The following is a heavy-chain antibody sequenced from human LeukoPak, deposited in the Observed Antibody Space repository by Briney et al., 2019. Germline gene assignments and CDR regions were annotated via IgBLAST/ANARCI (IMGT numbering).Heavy chain of an antibody. J-gene: IGHJ6*02. D-gene: IGHD3-10*01. CDR3: ARGRGGSGSYFRYCYYGMDV. CDR1: GGSFGGYY. V-gene: IGHV4-34*01. Sequence: SETLSLTCAVYGGSFGGYYWSWIRQPPGKGLEWIGEINHSGSTNYNPSLKSRVTISVDTSKNQFSLKLSSVTAADTAVYYCARGRGGSGSYFRYCYYGMDVWGQGTTVTVSS. CDR2: INHSGST.